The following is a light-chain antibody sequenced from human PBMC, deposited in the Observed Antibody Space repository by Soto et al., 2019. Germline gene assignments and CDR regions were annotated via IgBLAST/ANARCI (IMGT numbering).Light chain of an antibody. V-gene: IGKV1-5*01. CDR3: QQYNSYSRKT. Sequence: DIQMTHSPSTLSASVGDIVTITCRASQSISSWLAWYQQKPGKAPKLLIYDASSLESGVPSRFSGSGSGTEFTLTISSLQPDDFATYYCQQYNSYSRKTFGQGTKVDIK. J-gene: IGKJ1*01. CDR1: QSISSW. CDR2: DAS.